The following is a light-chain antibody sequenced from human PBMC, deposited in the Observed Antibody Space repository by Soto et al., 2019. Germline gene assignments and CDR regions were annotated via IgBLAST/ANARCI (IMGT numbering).Light chain of an antibody. Sequence: DIQMTQSPSSLSASVGDRITITCQASQDISTSLNWYQQKPGKAPKLLINDASNLEIGVPSRFSGSGSGTDFTFTISSLQPEDIATYYCQQCDDLPRTFGQGTKLEI. CDR2: DAS. CDR1: QDISTS. J-gene: IGKJ2*01. V-gene: IGKV1-33*01. CDR3: QQCDDLPRT.